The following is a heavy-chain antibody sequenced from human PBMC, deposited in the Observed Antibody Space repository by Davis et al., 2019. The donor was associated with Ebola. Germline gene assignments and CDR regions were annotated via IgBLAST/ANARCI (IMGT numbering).Heavy chain of an antibody. CDR3: TRDSGYYGLHY. CDR1: GFSLSTYW. J-gene: IGHJ4*02. V-gene: IGHV3-7*01. D-gene: IGHD5-12*01. Sequence: GESLKIPCAASGFSLSTYWMNWVRQAPGKGLEWVATIQPDGSAIYYVDFVKGRFTISRDNTKNSLYLQMNSLRDEDTAVYYCTRDSGYYGLHYWGQGALVTVSS. CDR2: IQPDGSAI.